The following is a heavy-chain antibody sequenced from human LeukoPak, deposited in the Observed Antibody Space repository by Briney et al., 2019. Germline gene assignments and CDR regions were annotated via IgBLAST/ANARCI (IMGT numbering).Heavy chain of an antibody. Sequence: GGSLRLSCAASGFTFSNAWMSWVRQAPGKGLEWVSAISGSGGSTYYADSVKGRFTISRDNSKNTLYLQMNSLRAEDTAVYYCAKVSYYDSSGYGDFDYWGQGTLVTVSS. CDR1: GFTFSNAW. V-gene: IGHV3-23*01. J-gene: IGHJ4*02. CDR3: AKVSYYDSSGYGDFDY. CDR2: ISGSGGST. D-gene: IGHD3-22*01.